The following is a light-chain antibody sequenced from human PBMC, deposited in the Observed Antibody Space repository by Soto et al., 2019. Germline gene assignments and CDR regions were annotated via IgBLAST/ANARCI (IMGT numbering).Light chain of an antibody. J-gene: IGKJ1*01. CDR1: QSISSY. Sequence: DIQMTHSTSSLSASVGDRDIITCLASQSISSYLNWYQQKPGKAPKLLIYAASSLQSGVPSRFSGSGSGTDFTLTISSLQPEDFATYYCQQSYSTPRTFGQGTKVDIK. V-gene: IGKV1-39*01. CDR2: AAS. CDR3: QQSYSTPRT.